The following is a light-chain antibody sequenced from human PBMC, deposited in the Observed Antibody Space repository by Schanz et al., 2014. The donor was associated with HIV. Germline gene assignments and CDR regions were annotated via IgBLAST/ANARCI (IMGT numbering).Light chain of an antibody. V-gene: IGLV1-40*01. CDR1: SSNIGAGYD. J-gene: IGLJ2*01. CDR2: GNS. CDR3: QSYDTSLSGYVV. Sequence: QSVLTQPPSVSGAPGQRVTISCTGSSSNIGAGYDVHWYQQLPGTAPKLLIYGNSNRPSGVPDRISGSKSGTSASLAITGLQAEDEAHYYCQSYDTSLSGYVVFGGGTKLTVL.